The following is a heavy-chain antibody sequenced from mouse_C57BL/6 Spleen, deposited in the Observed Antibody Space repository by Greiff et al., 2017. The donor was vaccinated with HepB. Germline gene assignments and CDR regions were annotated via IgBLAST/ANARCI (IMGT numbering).Heavy chain of an antibody. CDR3: AREGYYGLYAMDY. D-gene: IGHD1-1*01. CDR1: GYTFTDYN. Sequence: EVQLQQSGPELVKPGASVKIPCKASGYTFTDYNMDWVKQSHGKSLEWIGDINPNNGGTIYNQKFKGKATLTVDKSSSTAYMELRSLTSEDTAVYYCAREGYYGLYAMDYWGQGTSVTVSS. J-gene: IGHJ4*01. CDR2: INPNNGGT. V-gene: IGHV1-18*01.